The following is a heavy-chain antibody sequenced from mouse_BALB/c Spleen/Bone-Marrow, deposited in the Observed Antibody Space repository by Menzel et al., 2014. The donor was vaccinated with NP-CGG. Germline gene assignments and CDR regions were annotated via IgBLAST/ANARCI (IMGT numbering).Heavy chain of an antibody. CDR2: IYPGGGYS. V-gene: IGHV1-63*02. CDR1: GYTFTNYW. Sequence: QVQLQQSGAELVRPGTSVKMSCKAAGYTFTNYWIGWVEQRPGHGLEWIGDIYPGGGYSNYNEKFKGKATLTADTSSSTAYMQLSSLTSEDSAIYYCARGITTVVAYYAMDYWGQGTSVTVSS. J-gene: IGHJ4*01. CDR3: ARGITTVVAYYAMDY. D-gene: IGHD1-1*01.